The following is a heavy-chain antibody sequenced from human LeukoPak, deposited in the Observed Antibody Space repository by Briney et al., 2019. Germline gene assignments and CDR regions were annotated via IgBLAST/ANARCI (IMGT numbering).Heavy chain of an antibody. Sequence: PSETLSLTCPVYGGSFSGDYWSWIRQPPGKGLEWIGEINHSGSTNYNPSLKSRVTISVDTSENQLSLKLSSVTAADTSVYYCARGGGCSSTSCYPSWGQGTLVTVSS. D-gene: IGHD2-2*01. CDR2: INHSGST. CDR3: ARGGGCSSTSCYPS. J-gene: IGHJ4*02. V-gene: IGHV4-34*01. CDR1: GGSFSGDY.